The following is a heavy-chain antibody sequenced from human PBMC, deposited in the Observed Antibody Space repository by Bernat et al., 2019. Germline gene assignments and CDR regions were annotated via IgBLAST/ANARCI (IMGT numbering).Heavy chain of an antibody. D-gene: IGHD3-10*01. CDR3: ARGVFYGSASLDY. Sequence: QVQLQESGPGLVKPSETLSLTCTVSGGSISSYYWSWIRQPPGKGLEWIGYIYYSGSTNYNPSLKSRVTISVDTSKNQFSLKLSSVTAADTAVYYCARGVFYGSASLDYWGQGTLVTVSS. V-gene: IGHV4-59*01. J-gene: IGHJ4*02. CDR1: GGSISSYY. CDR2: IYYSGST.